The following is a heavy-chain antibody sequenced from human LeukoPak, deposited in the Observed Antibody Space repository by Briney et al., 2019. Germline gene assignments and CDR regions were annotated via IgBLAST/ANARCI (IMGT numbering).Heavy chain of an antibody. CDR1: GFSFSSYW. D-gene: IGHD5-18*01. CDR3: AKDSGSPWIQLWLRS. CDR2: TRQDESEK. J-gene: IGHJ4*02. Sequence: PGGSLRLSCVGSGFSFSSYWMTWVRQAPGKGLEWVANTRQDESEKYYVGSVRGRFTISRDNSKNTLYLQMNSLRAEDTAVYYCAKDSGSPWIQLWLRSWGQGTLVTVSS. V-gene: IGHV3-7*01.